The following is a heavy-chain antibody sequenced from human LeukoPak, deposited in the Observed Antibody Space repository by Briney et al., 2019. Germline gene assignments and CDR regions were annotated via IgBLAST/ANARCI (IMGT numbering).Heavy chain of an antibody. CDR2: ISSSGSTI. V-gene: IGHV3-11*01. CDR3: ARGPDGYCSSTSCLEIDY. D-gene: IGHD2-2*01. J-gene: IGHJ4*02. Sequence: PGGSLRLSCAASGFTFSDYYMSWIHQAPGKGLEWVSYISSSGSTIYYADSVKGRFTISRDNAKNSLYLQMNSLRVEDTAVYYCARGPDGYCSSTSCLEIDYWGQGTLVTVSS. CDR1: GFTFSDYY.